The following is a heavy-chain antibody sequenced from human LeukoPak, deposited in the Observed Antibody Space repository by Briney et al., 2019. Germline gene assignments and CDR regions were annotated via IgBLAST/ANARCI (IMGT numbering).Heavy chain of an antibody. CDR1: GFTFGDYA. CDR2: IRRKAYGGTT. D-gene: IGHD3-22*01. V-gene: IGHV3-49*03. CDR3: SREEVSYYDSSGYYYFDY. J-gene: IGHJ4*02. Sequence: GGCLRLSCTASGFTFGDYAMSWFRQAPGKGLEWVGVIRRKAYGGTTEYAASVKGRFTISRDDSKSIAYLQMNSLKTEDTAVYFCSREEVSYYDSSGYYYFDYWGQGTLVTVSS.